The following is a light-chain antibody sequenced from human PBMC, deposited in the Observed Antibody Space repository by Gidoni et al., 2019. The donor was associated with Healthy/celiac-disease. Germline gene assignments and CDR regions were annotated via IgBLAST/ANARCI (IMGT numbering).Light chain of an antibody. J-gene: IGLJ3*02. V-gene: IGLV3-25*03. CDR2: QDS. CDR3: QSADSSGTYEV. CDR1: ALPKQY. Sequence: SYELTHPPSVSVSQGQTARITCSGDALPKQYAYWYQQKPGQAPVLVIYQDSERPSGSPERFSGSSSGTTVTLPISGVQAEDEADYYCQSADSSGTYEVFGGGTKLTVL.